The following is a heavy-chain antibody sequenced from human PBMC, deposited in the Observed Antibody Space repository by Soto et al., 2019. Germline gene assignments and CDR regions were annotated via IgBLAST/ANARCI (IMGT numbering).Heavy chain of an antibody. V-gene: IGHV1-69*06. J-gene: IGHJ4*02. CDR1: GGTFSSNA. D-gene: IGHD3-9*01. Sequence: QVQLVQSGAEVKQPGSSVKVSCKASGGTFSSNAISWVRQAPGQGLEWMGGIIPIYASPNYAQNFQGRVTVTADKATSTAYLELSRLKFADSAIYYCAVTVTGSRSPLAHWGRGTLVIVSS. CDR3: AVTVTGSRSPLAH. CDR2: IIPIYASP.